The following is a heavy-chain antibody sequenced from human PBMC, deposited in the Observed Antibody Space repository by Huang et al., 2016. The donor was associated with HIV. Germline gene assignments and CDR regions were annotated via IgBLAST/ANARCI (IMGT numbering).Heavy chain of an antibody. D-gene: IGHD5-18*01. CDR2: IRYDGNNY. V-gene: IGHV3-30*02. CDR1: RFTFSSFG. CDR3: AKDLTYTYGRHFDY. Sequence: QVQLVESGGGVVQPGGSLRLSCAASRFTFSSFGMHWVRQAPVKGVEWVAFIRYDGNNYYYADSVKGRFTISRDNSKNTLYLQMNSLRADDTAVYYCAKDLTYTYGRHFDYWGQGTLVTVSS. J-gene: IGHJ4*02.